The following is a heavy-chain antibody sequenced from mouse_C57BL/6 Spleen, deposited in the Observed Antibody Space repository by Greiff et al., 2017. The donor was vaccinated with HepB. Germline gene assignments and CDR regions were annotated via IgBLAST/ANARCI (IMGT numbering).Heavy chain of an antibody. D-gene: IGHD2-4*01. CDR3: ARHEDSYDYPHYDAMDY. Sequence: QVQLKESGAELVKPGASVKLSCKASGYTFTEYTIHWVKQRSGQGLEWIGWFYPGSGSIKYNEKFKDKATLTADKSSITVYMELSRLTSEDSAVYYCARHEDSYDYPHYDAMDYWGQGTSVTVSS. CDR1: GYTFTEYT. CDR2: FYPGSGSI. V-gene: IGHV1-62-2*01. J-gene: IGHJ4*01.